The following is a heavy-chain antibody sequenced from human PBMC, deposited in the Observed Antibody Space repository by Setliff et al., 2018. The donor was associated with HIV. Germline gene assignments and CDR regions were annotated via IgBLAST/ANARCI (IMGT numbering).Heavy chain of an antibody. CDR2: IMPIFGKA. CDR3: ATNRPRYGDLPGD. Sequence: SVKVSCKASGGSFSSYGLSWVRQAPGQGLEWMGGIMPIFGKANYAQKFQGRVTTTEDTSTDTAYMELSSLRSEDTAVYYCATNRPRYGDLPGDWGQGTLVTVSS. CDR1: GGSFSSYG. J-gene: IGHJ4*02. D-gene: IGHD4-17*01. V-gene: IGHV1-69*06.